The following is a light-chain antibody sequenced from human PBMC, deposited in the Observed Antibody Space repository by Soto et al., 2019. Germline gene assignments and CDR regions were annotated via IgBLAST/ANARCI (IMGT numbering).Light chain of an antibody. V-gene: IGLV1-47*01. CDR1: SSNIGRSY. CDR2: RNN. CDR3: AAWDDSLSGVV. Sequence: QAVVTQPPSASGTPGQRVTFSCSGSSSNIGRSYVFWYKQLPGTAPRLLIYRNNQRPSGVPDRFAGSKSGTGASLAISGLRSDDEAVYYCAAWDDSLSGVVFGGGTKLTVL. J-gene: IGLJ2*01.